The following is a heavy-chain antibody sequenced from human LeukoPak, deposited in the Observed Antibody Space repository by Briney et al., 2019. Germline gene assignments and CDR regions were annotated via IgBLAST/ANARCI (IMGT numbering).Heavy chain of an antibody. V-gene: IGHV1-18*01. CDR1: GGTFSSYA. Sequence: GASVKVSCKASGGTFSSYAISWVRQAPGQGLEWMGWISAYNSNTNYAQKLQGRVTMTTDTSTSTAYMELRSLRSDDTAVYYCARVLQLPGSKGPYYFDYWGQGTLVTVSS. J-gene: IGHJ4*02. CDR2: ISAYNSNT. D-gene: IGHD2-2*01. CDR3: ARVLQLPGSKGPYYFDY.